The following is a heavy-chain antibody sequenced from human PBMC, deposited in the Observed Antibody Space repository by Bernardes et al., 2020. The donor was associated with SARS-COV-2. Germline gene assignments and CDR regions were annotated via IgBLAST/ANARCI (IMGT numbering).Heavy chain of an antibody. V-gene: IGHV3-74*01. CDR1: GYTFSRFW. CDR2: TANGGGTV. J-gene: IGHJ5*02. CDR3: ARTTSDPYYDFGSGPRLDP. Sequence: GGSLRLSCAGSGYTFSRFWMHWVRQVPGQGLVWVSRTANGGGTVNYAASVKGPFTISRDNSRNMLYLQMTRLRVDDTSVYYCARTTSDPYYDFGSGPRLDPWGQGAQVTVSS. D-gene: IGHD3-3*01.